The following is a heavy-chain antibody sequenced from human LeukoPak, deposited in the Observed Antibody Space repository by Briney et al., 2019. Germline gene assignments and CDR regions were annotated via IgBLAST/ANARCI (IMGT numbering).Heavy chain of an antibody. J-gene: IGHJ4*02. D-gene: IGHD3-10*01. CDR3: ARVWFGGGDY. V-gene: IGHV3-21*01. Sequence: GGSLRLSCAASGFTFSSFGMSWVRQVPGKGLEWVSSISSGAGSTYYADSVKGRLTISRDNAKNSLYLQMNSLRAEDTAVYYCARVWFGGGDYWGQGTLVTVSS. CDR2: ISSGAGST. CDR1: GFTFSSFG.